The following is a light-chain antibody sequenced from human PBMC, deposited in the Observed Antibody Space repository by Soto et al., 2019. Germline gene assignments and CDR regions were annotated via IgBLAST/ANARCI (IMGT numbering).Light chain of an antibody. V-gene: IGKV4-1*01. Sequence: DIVMTQSPDSLAVSLGERATINCKSSQSLLYSSNNKNYLAWYQQKPGQPPKLLIYWASTRESGVPDRFSGSGSGTDFTLTISSLQAEDVAVYYCQERSRWPRGTFGGGTKVEI. CDR1: QSLLYSSNNKNY. CDR2: WAS. J-gene: IGKJ4*01. CDR3: QERSRWPRGT.